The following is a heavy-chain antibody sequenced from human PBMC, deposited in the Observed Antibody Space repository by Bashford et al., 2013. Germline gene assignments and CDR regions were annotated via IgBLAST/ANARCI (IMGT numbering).Heavy chain of an antibody. J-gene: IGHJ4*02. CDR1: GYSFTSYW. D-gene: IGHD2-21*01. Sequence: GESLKISCKGSGYSFTSYWIGWVRQMPGKGLEWMGIIYPGDSDTRYSPSFQGQVTISADKSISTAYLQWSSLKASDTAMYYCARRASCGSGCYEYFDYWGQGTLVTVSS. V-gene: IGHV5-51*01. CDR3: ARRASCGSGCYEYFDY. CDR2: IYPGDSDT.